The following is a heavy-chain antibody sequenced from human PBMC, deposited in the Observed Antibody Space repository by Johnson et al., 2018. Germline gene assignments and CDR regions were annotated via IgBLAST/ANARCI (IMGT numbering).Heavy chain of an antibody. Sequence: QVQLVQSGGGVVQPGRSLRLSCAASGFTFSSYGMHWVRQAPGKGLEWVAVISYDGSNKYYEDSVMGRFTISRDNAKNSLYLQMNSLSAEDTAVYYCAKDRKIGTSNWYGVGFDYYCMDVWGKGTTVTVSS. CDR2: ISYDGSNK. CDR1: GFTFSSYG. V-gene: IGHV3-30*18. J-gene: IGHJ6*03. D-gene: IGHD6-13*01. CDR3: AKDRKIGTSNWYGVGFDYYCMDV.